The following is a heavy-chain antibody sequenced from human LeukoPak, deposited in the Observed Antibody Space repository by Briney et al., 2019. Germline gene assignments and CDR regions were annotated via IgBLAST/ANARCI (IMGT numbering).Heavy chain of an antibody. CDR2: INPSGGST. CDR3: ARDQDPTRFDP. J-gene: IGHJ5*02. Sequence: GASVKVSCTASGYTFTGSYMHWVRQAPGQGLEWRGIINPSGGSTSYAQQFQGRVTMTRDMSTSAVYMELSSLRSEDTAVYYCARDQDPTRFDPWGQGTLVTVSS. V-gene: IGHV1-46*01. CDR1: GYTFTGSY.